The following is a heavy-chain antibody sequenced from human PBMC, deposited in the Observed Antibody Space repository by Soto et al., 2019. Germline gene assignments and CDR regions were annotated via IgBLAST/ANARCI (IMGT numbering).Heavy chain of an antibody. CDR3: ATGIYDFWSGYLYK. J-gene: IGHJ4*02. CDR1: GYTLTELS. Sequence: ASVKVSCKVSGYTLTELSMHWVRQAPGKGLEWMGGFDPGGGETIYAQKFQGRVTMTEDTSTDTAYMELSSLRSEDTAVYYCATGIYDFWSGYLYKWGQGTLVTVSS. CDR2: FDPGGGET. V-gene: IGHV1-24*01. D-gene: IGHD3-3*01.